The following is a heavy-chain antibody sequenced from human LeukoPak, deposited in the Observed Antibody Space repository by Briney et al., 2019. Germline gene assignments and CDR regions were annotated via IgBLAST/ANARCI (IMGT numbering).Heavy chain of an antibody. Sequence: SETLSLTCTVSGGSISSGDYYWSWIRQPPGKGLEWIGYIYYSGSTYYNPSLKSRVTISVDTSKNQFSLKLSSVTAADTAVYYCARAEESGYSYGPFDYWGQGTLGTVSS. J-gene: IGHJ4*02. CDR2: IYYSGST. D-gene: IGHD5-18*01. V-gene: IGHV4-30-4*01. CDR3: ARAEESGYSYGPFDY. CDR1: GGSISSGDYY.